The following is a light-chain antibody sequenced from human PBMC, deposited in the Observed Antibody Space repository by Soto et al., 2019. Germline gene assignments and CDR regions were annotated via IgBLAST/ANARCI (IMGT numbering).Light chain of an antibody. CDR3: SSYTTRSTYV. CDR1: SSDVGVYDY. J-gene: IGLJ1*01. V-gene: IGLV2-14*01. CDR2: EVS. Sequence: QSVLTQPASVSGSPGQSITISCTGTSSDVGVYDYVSWYQHHPGKAPKFLIYEVSNRPSGVSNRFSGSKSGNTASLTISGLQAEDEADYYCSSYTTRSTYVFGTGTKVTVL.